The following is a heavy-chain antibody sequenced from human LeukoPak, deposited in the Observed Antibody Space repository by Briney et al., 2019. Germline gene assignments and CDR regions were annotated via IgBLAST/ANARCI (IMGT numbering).Heavy chain of an antibody. J-gene: IGHJ3*02. D-gene: IGHD3-22*01. CDR1: GFTFSSYS. CDR2: ISSSSSTI. CDR3: ARDIDYYDSSGYYRDAFDI. Sequence: GGSLRLSCVVSGFTFSSYSMNWVRQAPGKGLEWVSYISSSSSTIYYADSVKGRFTISRDNAKNSLYLQMNSLRAEDTAVYYCARDIDYYDSSGYYRDAFDIWGQGTMVTVSS. V-gene: IGHV3-48*04.